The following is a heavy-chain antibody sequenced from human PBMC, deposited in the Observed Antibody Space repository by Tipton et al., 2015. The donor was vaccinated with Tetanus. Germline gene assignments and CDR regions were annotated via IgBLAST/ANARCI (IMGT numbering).Heavy chain of an antibody. CDR3: ARTTRRWLHPDY. Sequence: TLSLTCAVSGVSIRSSSYFWGWIRQPPGKGLEWIAYIFYSGRTQYNPSLKSRVTISVDTAKNQFSLQLSSVTAADTAVYYCARTTRRWLHPDYWGQGTLVTVSS. CDR2: IFYSGRT. CDR1: GVSIRSSSYF. V-gene: IGHV4-61*05. J-gene: IGHJ4*02. D-gene: IGHD5-24*01.